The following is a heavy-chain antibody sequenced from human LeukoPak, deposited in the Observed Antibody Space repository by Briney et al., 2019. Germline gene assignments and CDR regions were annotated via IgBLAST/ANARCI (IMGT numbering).Heavy chain of an antibody. J-gene: IGHJ4*02. Sequence: GASVKVSCKVSGYSLSTYYMHWVRQAPGQGLEWMGTIHPSGDSTDYAPKFQGRVTMTRDMSTNTVYMEVSSLRSDDTAVYYCARGIRISNLDYWGQGTLVTVSS. CDR3: ARGIRISNLDY. CDR1: GYSLSTYY. CDR2: IHPSGDST. V-gene: IGHV1-46*01. D-gene: IGHD3-16*01.